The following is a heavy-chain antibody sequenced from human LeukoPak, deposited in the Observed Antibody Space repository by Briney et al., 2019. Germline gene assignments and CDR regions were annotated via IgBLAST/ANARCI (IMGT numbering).Heavy chain of an antibody. CDR1: GYTLTELS. J-gene: IGHJ5*02. CDR2: FDPEDGET. Sequence: ASVKVSCKVSGYTLTELSMHWVRQAPGKGLEWMGGFDPEDGETIYAQKFQGRVTMTEGTSTDTAYMELSSLRSEDTAVYYCATDMAVAGRWFDPWGQGTLVTVSS. D-gene: IGHD6-19*01. V-gene: IGHV1-24*01. CDR3: ATDMAVAGRWFDP.